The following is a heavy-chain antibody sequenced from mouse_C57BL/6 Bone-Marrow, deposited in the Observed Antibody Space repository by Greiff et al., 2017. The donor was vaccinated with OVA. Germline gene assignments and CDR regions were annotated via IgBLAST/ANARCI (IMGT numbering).Heavy chain of an antibody. CDR1: GFTFSSYG. Sequence: DVMLVESGGDLVKPGGSLKLSCAASGFTFSSYGMSWVRQTPDKRLEWVATISSGGSYTYYPDSVKGRFTISRDNAKNTLYLQMSSLKSEDTAMYYCARHVPYYYGSSYGFAYWGQGTLVTVSA. J-gene: IGHJ3*01. CDR3: ARHVPYYYGSSYGFAY. CDR2: ISSGGSYT. V-gene: IGHV5-6*02. D-gene: IGHD1-1*01.